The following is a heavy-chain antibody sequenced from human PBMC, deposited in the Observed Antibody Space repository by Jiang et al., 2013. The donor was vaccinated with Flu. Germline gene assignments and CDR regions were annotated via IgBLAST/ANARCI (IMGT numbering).Heavy chain of an antibody. D-gene: IGHD6-6*01. J-gene: IGHJ6*01. CDR2: INTNTGNP. V-gene: IGHV7-4-1*01. Sequence: QSGSELKKPGASVKVSCKASGYTFTSYAMNWVRQAPGQGLEWMGWINTNTGNPTYAQGFTGRFVFSLDTSVSTAYLQICSLKAEDTAVYYCARDPTSIAAQSYYYYGMDVWGPRDHGHRLL. CDR3: ARDPTSIAAQSYYYYGMDV. CDR1: GYTFTSYA.